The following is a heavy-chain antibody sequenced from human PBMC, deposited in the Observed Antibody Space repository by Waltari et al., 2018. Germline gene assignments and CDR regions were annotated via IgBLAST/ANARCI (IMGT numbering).Heavy chain of an antibody. CDR3: ATRRAGGGNSYYYYYYGMDV. J-gene: IGHJ6*02. Sequence: QVQLVQSGAEVKKPGSSVKVSCKASGGTFSSYAISWVRQAPGQGLEWMGGIIPIFGTANYAQKFQGRVTITADEATSTAYMELSSLRSEDTAVYYCATRRAGGGNSYYYYYYGMDVWGQGTTVTVSS. V-gene: IGHV1-69*13. CDR2: IIPIFGTA. CDR1: GGTFSSYA. D-gene: IGHD2-21*02.